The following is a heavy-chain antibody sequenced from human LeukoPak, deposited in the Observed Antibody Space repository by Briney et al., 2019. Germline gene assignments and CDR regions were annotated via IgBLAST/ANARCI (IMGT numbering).Heavy chain of an antibody. J-gene: IGHJ1*01. Sequence: GGSLRLSCAVSGLTFRTHWLHGVRQPHAKEVPWVSRIKSDGGTNYADSVKGRFTISRDNAMTTVSLQMNSLRPEDTGVYYCARAPSEIGGYYPEYFRHWGQGTLVTVSS. CDR1: GLTFRTHW. CDR2: IKSDGGT. V-gene: IGHV3-74*01. D-gene: IGHD3-22*01. CDR3: ARAPSEIGGYYPEYFRH.